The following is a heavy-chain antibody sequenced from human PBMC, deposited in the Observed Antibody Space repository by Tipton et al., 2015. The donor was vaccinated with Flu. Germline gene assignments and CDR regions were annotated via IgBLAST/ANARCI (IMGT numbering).Heavy chain of an antibody. J-gene: IGHJ1*01. D-gene: IGHD3-22*01. CDR2: IIPIFGTA. CDR1: GGTFSSYA. V-gene: IGHV1-69*01. Sequence: QSGPEVKKPGSSVKVSCKASGGTFSSYAISWVRQAPGQGLEWMGGIIPIFGTANYAQKFQGRVTITADESTSTAYMELSSLRSEDTAVYYCARPEYYYDSSGYYFEYFQHWGQGTLVTVSS. CDR3: ARPEYYYDSSGYYFEYFQH.